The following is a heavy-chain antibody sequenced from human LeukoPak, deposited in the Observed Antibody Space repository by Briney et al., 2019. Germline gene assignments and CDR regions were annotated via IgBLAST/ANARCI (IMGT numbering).Heavy chain of an antibody. D-gene: IGHD1-26*01. CDR3: AREIVGAPNWFDP. CDR1: GGSFSGYY. Sequence: SETLFLTCAVYGGSFSGYYWSWIRQPPGKGLEWIGEINHSGSTNYNPSLKSRVTISVDTSKNQFSLKLSSVTAADTAVYYRAREIVGAPNWFDPWGQGTLVTVSS. V-gene: IGHV4-34*01. J-gene: IGHJ5*02. CDR2: INHSGST.